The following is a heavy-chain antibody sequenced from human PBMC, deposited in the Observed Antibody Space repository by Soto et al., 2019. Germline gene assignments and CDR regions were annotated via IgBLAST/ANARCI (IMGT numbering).Heavy chain of an antibody. CDR3: ARDRLTGDRPEAFDV. J-gene: IGHJ3*01. Sequence: EVQLVESGGGLVQPGGSLRLSCAASGFTFSSYSMSWVRQGPGKGLEWVSYIDTSGSTTYYADSVKGRFAISRDNSKNSRYLQENSLRDEDTAVYYCARDRLTGDRPEAFDVCGQGTMVTVSS. CDR1: GFTFSSYS. V-gene: IGHV3-48*02. D-gene: IGHD1-1*01. CDR2: IDTSGSTT.